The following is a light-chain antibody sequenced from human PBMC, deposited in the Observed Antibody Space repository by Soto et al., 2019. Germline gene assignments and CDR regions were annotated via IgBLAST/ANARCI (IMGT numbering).Light chain of an antibody. CDR1: SSDIGGYNY. J-gene: IGLJ1*01. CDR2: DVS. V-gene: IGLV2-14*01. CDR3: SSFSVASPL. Sequence: QSVLTQPAFMSGSPGQSVTISCAGTSSDIGGYNYVSWYQHHPGTAPKLIIYDVSSRPSGVSHRFSASKSGNTASLTISGLQAEDEADYYCSSFSVASPLFGTGTKVTVL.